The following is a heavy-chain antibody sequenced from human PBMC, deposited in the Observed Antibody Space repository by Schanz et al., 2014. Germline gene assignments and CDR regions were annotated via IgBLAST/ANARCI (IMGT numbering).Heavy chain of an antibody. CDR1: GFTFSSYS. CDR3: AKGRFGELSAFDI. V-gene: IGHV3-48*01. CDR2: VSRSTPDI. J-gene: IGHJ3*02. Sequence: EMQLLESGGGLIQPGGSLRLSCAASGFTFSSYSMNWVRQAPGKGLEWVSYVSRSTPDIYYADSVKGRFTMSRDNAKNSVFLQMNSLRAEDTAVYYCAKGRFGELSAFDIWGQGTMVTVSS. D-gene: IGHD3-10*01.